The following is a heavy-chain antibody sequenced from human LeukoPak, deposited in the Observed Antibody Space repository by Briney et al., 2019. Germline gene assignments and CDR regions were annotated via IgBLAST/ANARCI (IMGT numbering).Heavy chain of an antibody. CDR1: GRSMSSSY. Sequence: TPSDTLSLTCTLSGRSMSSSYWSWIRQPGGKGLEWIVRIYTSGNTNYNPSRKSRLTMSVDTPKNLFSLKLSHLTSADTALYFCARDLFYYYDSRGYYGAFDMWRQGTMVTVSS. CDR2: IYTSGNT. D-gene: IGHD3-22*01. CDR3: ARDLFYYYDSRGYYGAFDM. J-gene: IGHJ3*02. V-gene: IGHV4-4*07.